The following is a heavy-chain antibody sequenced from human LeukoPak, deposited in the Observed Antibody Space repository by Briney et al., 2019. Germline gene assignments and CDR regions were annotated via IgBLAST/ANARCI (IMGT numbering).Heavy chain of an antibody. CDR3: ARGYYDSSGYYPYFDY. CDR1: GGSISSCY. J-gene: IGHJ4*02. V-gene: IGHV4-59*01. Sequence: PSETLSLTCTVSGGSISSCYWSWIRQPPGKGLEWIGYIYYSGSTNYNPSLKSRVTISVDTSKNQFSLKLSSVTAADTAVYYCARGYYDSSGYYPYFDYWGQGTLVTVSS. D-gene: IGHD3-22*01. CDR2: IYYSGST.